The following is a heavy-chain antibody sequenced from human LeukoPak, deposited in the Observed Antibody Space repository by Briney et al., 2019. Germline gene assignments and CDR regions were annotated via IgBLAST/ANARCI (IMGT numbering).Heavy chain of an antibody. Sequence: PSETLSLTCTVSGGSISSYYWSWIRQPPGKGLEWIEYIYYSGSTNYNPSLKSRVTISVDTSKNQFSLKLSSVTAADTAVYYCARAGGFDSSGYYYDVDYYYMDVWGKGTTVTVSS. CDR2: IYYSGST. J-gene: IGHJ6*03. CDR1: GGSISSYY. CDR3: ARAGGFDSSGYYYDVDYYYMDV. V-gene: IGHV4-59*01. D-gene: IGHD3-22*01.